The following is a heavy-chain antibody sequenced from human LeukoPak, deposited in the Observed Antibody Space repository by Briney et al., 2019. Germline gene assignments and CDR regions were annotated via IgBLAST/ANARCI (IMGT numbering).Heavy chain of an antibody. CDR3: ARFYYMDV. V-gene: IGHV3-66*02. Sequence: GGSLRLSCAASGFTVSSNYMSWVRQAPGKGLEWVSVIYSGGSTYYADSVKGRFTISRDSSKNTLYLQMNSLRPEDTAVHYCARFYYMDVWGKGTTVTVSS. CDR2: IYSGGST. CDR1: GFTVSSNY. J-gene: IGHJ6*03.